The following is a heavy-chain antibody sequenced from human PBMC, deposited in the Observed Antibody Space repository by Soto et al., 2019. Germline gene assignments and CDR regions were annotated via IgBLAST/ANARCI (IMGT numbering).Heavy chain of an antibody. V-gene: IGHV4-59*08. CDR1: GGSISSYY. CDR2: IYYSGST. D-gene: IGHD3-16*02. J-gene: IGHJ4*02. CDR3: ARHQGENDYIWGSYRYTVSYFDY. Sequence: PSETLSLTCTVSGGSISSYYWSWIRQLPGKGLEWIGYIYYSGSTNYNPSLKSRVTISVDTSKNQFSLKLSSVTAADTAVYYCARHQGENDYIWGSYRYTVSYFDYWGQGTLVTVSS.